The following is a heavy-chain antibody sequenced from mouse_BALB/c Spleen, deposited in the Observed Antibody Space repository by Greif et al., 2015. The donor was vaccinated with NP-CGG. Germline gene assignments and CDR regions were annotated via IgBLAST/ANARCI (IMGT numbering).Heavy chain of an antibody. CDR1: GYAFTSYD. CDR3: ARSDGNYWFAY. J-gene: IGHJ3*01. Sequence: VKLMESGPELVKPGALVKISCKASGYAFTSYDINWVKQRPGQGLEWIGWTYPGDGSTKYNEKFKGKATLTADKSSSTAYMQLSSLTSENSAVYFCARSDGNYWFAYWGQGTLVTVSA. D-gene: IGHD2-1*01. V-gene: IGHV1S56*01. CDR2: TYPGDGST.